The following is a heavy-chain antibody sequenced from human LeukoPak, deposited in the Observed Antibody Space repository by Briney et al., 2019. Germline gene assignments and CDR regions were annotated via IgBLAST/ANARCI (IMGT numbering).Heavy chain of an antibody. D-gene: IGHD5-24*01. CDR2: VYPGDSDT. CDR3: ARRRDPGAFDI. J-gene: IGHJ3*02. CDR1: GYSFTSYW. V-gene: IGHV5-51*01. Sequence: GESLKISCKGSGYSFTSYWIGWVRQMPGKGLEWMGIVYPGDSDTIYSPSFQGQVTISADKPISTAYLQWSSLKASDTAMYYCARRRDPGAFDIWGQGTMVTVSS.